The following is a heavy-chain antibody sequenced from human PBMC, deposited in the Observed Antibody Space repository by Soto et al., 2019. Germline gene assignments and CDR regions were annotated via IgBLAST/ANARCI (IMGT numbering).Heavy chain of an antibody. V-gene: IGHV3-23*01. CDR1: EFTFSSYA. CDR2: IRGSGDNT. D-gene: IGHD3-3*01. J-gene: IGHJ6*03. Sequence: EVQLLESGGGLVQPGGSLRLSCAASEFTFSSYALHWVRQSPGKGLEWVSVIRGSGDNTYYADSVKGRFTISRDNSKNTLYLQMNSLRAEDTAVYYCAKDLGTDDFWSAYYTYSYMDVWGKGTTVTVS. CDR3: AKDLGTDDFWSAYYTYSYMDV.